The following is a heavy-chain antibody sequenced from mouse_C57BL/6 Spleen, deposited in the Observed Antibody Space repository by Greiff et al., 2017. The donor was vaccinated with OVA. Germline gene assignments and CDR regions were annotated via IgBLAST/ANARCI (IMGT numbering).Heavy chain of an antibody. CDR3: ARFVYNFDY. V-gene: IGHV1-69*01. D-gene: IGHD1-1*01. CDR1: GYTFTSYW. CDR2: IDPSDSYT. J-gene: IGHJ2*01. Sequence: QVQLQQPGAELVMPGASVKLSCKASGYTFTSYWMHWVKQRPGQGLEWIGEIDPSDSYTNYNQKFKGKSTLTVDKSSSTAYMQLSSLTSEDSAVYCCARFVYNFDYWGQGTTLTVSS.